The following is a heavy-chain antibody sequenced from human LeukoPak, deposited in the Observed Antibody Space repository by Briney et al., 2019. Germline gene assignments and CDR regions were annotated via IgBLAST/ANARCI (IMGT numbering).Heavy chain of an antibody. Sequence: SETLSLTCTVSGGSISSGGYYWSWIRQHPGKGLEWIGYIYYSGSTYYNPSLKSRVTISVDTSKNQFSLKLSSVTAADTAVYYCARGVVVITSSNAFDIWGQGTMVTVSS. J-gene: IGHJ3*02. CDR1: GGSISSGGYY. D-gene: IGHD3-22*01. V-gene: IGHV4-31*03. CDR3: ARGVVVITSSNAFDI. CDR2: IYYSGST.